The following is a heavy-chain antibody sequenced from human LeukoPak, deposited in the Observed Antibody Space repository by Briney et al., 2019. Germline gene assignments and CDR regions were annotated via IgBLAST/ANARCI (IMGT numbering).Heavy chain of an antibody. D-gene: IGHD7-27*01. Sequence: GGSLRLSCAASGFTFSNYALHWVRQAPGKGLEWVAVISFDGSSKYYADSVKGRFTISRDNSKNTLYLQVSSLRSDDTAVFYCARTPVEMSATGEFDYWGQGTLVTVSS. CDR3: ARTPVEMSATGEFDY. CDR2: ISFDGSSK. CDR1: GFTFSNYA. J-gene: IGHJ4*02. V-gene: IGHV3-30*04.